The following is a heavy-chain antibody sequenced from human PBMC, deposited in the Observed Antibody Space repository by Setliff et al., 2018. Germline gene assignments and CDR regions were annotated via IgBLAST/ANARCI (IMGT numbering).Heavy chain of an antibody. CDR1: GDSISGDY. J-gene: IGHJ3*01. Sequence: SETLSLTCTVSGDSISGDYWSWIRQPPGKGLEWIGFIHYSGSTNYNPSLKSRVTISLDTPKNQFSLRLSSVTAADTAVYYCASWGSAIGFDLWGQGTVVTVSS. CDR2: IHYSGST. D-gene: IGHD3-16*01. CDR3: ASWGSAIGFDL. V-gene: IGHV4-59*01.